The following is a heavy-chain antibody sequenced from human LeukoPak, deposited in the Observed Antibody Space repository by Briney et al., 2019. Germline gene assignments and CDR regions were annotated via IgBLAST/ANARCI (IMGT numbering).Heavy chain of an antibody. CDR1: GFTVSSNY. CDR2: IYSGGST. CDR3: SSQASRNYDASYYFDY. V-gene: IGHV3-53*01. J-gene: IGHJ4*02. Sequence: HAGGSLRLSCAAYGFTVSSNYMSWVRQAPGKGLDWVSVIYSGGSTYYADSVKGRFTISRDNSKNTLYLQMNSLRAEDTGVYYCSSQASRNYDASYYFDYWGQGSLVTVSS. D-gene: IGHD3-22*01.